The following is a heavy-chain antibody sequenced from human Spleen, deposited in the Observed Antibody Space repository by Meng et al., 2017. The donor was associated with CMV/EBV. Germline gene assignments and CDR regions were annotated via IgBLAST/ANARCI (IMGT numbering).Heavy chain of an antibody. Sequence: SETLSLTCAVSGDSITSDNYYWGWIRQPPGKGLEWIGSIYYSGNTYYNPSLKSRVTMSVDTSKNQFSLNLISVTAADTAVYYCARRLDVGLEYYFDNWGQGTLVTVSS. CDR1: GDSITSDNYY. CDR2: IYYSGNT. D-gene: IGHD3/OR15-3a*01. J-gene: IGHJ4*02. CDR3: ARRLDVGLEYYFDN. V-gene: IGHV4-39*01.